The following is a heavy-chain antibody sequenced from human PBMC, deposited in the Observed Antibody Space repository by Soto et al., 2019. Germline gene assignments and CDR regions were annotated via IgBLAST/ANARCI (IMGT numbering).Heavy chain of an antibody. Sequence: QVQLQQWGAGLLKPSETLSLTCAVYGGSFTGYYWTWIRQPPGKGLEWIGEINHSGSTNYNPSIKSRVTISVDTYKIQFSLKLRSVTAADTAVYYCARWLHIAARQYYYGMDVWGQGTTVTVSS. V-gene: IGHV4-34*01. J-gene: IGHJ6*02. CDR3: ARWLHIAARQYYYGMDV. CDR2: INHSGST. D-gene: IGHD6-6*01. CDR1: GGSFTGYY.